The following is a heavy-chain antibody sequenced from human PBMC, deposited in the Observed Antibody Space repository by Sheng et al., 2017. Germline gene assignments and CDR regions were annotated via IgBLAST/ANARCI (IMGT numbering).Heavy chain of an antibody. Sequence: EVQLVESGGGVVRPGGSLRLSCAASGFTFDDYGMSWVRQAPGKGLEWVSGINWNGGSTGYADSVKGRFTISRDNAKNSLYLQMNSLRAEDTALYHCARDLQNYYDSSGYWPTGWGQGTLVTVSS. D-gene: IGHD3-22*01. CDR3: ARDLQNYYDSSGYWPTG. J-gene: IGHJ4*02. CDR2: INWNGGST. CDR1: GFTFDDYG. V-gene: IGHV3-20*01.